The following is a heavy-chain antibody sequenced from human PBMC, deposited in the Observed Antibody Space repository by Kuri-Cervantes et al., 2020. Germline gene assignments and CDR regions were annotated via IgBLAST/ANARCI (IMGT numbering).Heavy chain of an antibody. J-gene: IGHJ4*02. CDR3: ARGSGNYDILTGYHQLDY. V-gene: IGHV3-30*14. CDR1: RFTFSSYV. CDR2: ISYDGSNK. D-gene: IGHD3-9*01. Sequence: LSLTCAASRFTFSSYVIHWVRQAPGKGLEWVAVISYDGSNKYYADSVKGRFTISRENAKNSLYLQMNSLRAGDTAVYYCARGSGNYDILTGYHQLDYWGQGTLVTVSS.